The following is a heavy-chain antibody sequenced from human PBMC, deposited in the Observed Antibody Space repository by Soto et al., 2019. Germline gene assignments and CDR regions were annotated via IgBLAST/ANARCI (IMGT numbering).Heavy chain of an antibody. CDR2: ISYDGSNK. V-gene: IGHV3-30*18. CDR1: GFIFSNYG. J-gene: IGHJ6*02. Sequence: GGSRRRSCAASGFIFSNYGMEGVRQAPGKGLEWLAVISYDGSNKYYADSVKGRFTISRDSSKNTVYLQMSSLRPEDTAVYYCAKDRGITMLVSGGMDVWGQGTTVTVSS. CDR3: AKDRGITMLVSGGMDV. D-gene: IGHD3-22*01.